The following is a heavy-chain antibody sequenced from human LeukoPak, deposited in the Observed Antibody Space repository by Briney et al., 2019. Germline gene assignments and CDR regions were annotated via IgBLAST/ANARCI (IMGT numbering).Heavy chain of an antibody. CDR2: IYYSGST. Sequence: SETLSLTCTVSGGSISSGDYYWSWLRQPPGRGREWIGYIYYSGSTYYNPSLKSRVTISVDTSKNQFSLKLSSVTAADTAVYYCARSGYGDPFDYWGQGTLVTVSS. CDR3: ARSGYGDPFDY. CDR1: GGSISSGDYY. J-gene: IGHJ4*02. D-gene: IGHD4-17*01. V-gene: IGHV4-30-4*08.